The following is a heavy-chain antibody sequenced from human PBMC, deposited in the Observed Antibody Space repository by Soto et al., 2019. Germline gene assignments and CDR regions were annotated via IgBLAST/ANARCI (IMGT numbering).Heavy chain of an antibody. CDR3: ARHVQGAAMWSIVVVPAAMPGYNRFDP. CDR2: IYYSGST. CDR1: GGSISSSSYY. V-gene: IGHV4-39*01. J-gene: IGHJ5*02. D-gene: IGHD2-2*01. Sequence: QLQLQESGPGLVKPSETLSLTCTVSGGSISSSSYYWGWIRQPPGKGLEWIGSIYYSGSTYYNPSPTVRLTISVDTSENQSSLQLSSVTAADTAVYYCARHVQGAAMWSIVVVPAAMPGYNRFDPWGQGTLVTVSS.